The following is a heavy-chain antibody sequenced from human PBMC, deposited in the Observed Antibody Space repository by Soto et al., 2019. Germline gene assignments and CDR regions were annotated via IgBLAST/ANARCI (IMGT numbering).Heavy chain of an antibody. J-gene: IGHJ4*02. CDR1: GYTFTGYY. CDR2: INPNSGGT. Sequence: VASVKVSCKASGYTFTGYYMHWVRQAPGQGLEWMGWINPNSGGTNYAQKFQGRVTMTRDTSISTAYMELSRLRSDDTAVYYCAREHYDILTRYYGLDYWGQGTLVTVSS. V-gene: IGHV1-2*02. CDR3: AREHYDILTRYYGLDY. D-gene: IGHD3-9*01.